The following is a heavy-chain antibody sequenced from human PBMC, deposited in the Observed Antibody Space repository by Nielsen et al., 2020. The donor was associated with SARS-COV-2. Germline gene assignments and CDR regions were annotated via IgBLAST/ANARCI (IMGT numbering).Heavy chain of an antibody. D-gene: IGHD6-13*01. CDR1: GFTFSDYY. CDR2: SSSSSSYT. J-gene: IGHJ3*02. V-gene: IGHV3-11*03. Sequence: GGSLRLSCAASGFTFSDYYMSWIRQAPGKGLEWVSYSSSSSSYTNYADSVKGRFTISRDNAKNSLYLQMNSLRAEDTAVYYCARLPLIAAAGVHDAFDIWGQGTMVTVSS. CDR3: ARLPLIAAAGVHDAFDI.